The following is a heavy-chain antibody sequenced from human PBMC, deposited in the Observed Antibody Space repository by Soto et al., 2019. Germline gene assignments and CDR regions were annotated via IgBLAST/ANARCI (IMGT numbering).Heavy chain of an antibody. V-gene: IGHV1-3*04. CDR2: ISSGNDNT. CDR3: ASDEGVESGN. J-gene: IGHJ4*02. CDR1: GYTFSIYA. D-gene: IGHD1-1*01. Sequence: ASVXVSCKACGYTFSIYAMDWARQAPGQRLEWMGWISSGNDNTKYSQKFQDRVTITRDTSESTAYMELSSLTFEDTAVYYCASDEGVESGNRGQGTPVNVSP.